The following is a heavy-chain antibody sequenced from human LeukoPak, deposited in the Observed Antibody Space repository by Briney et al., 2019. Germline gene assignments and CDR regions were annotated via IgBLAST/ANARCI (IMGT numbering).Heavy chain of an antibody. CDR2: ISGSGGST. Sequence: GGSLRLSCGASGFTFSSYAMSWVRQAPGKGLEWVSAISGSGGSTYYADSVKGRFTISRDNSKNTLYLQMNSLRAEDTAVYYCAKDAICSSTSCYVDYWGQGTLVTVSS. CDR3: AKDAICSSTSCYVDY. CDR1: GFTFSSYA. D-gene: IGHD2-2*01. V-gene: IGHV3-23*01. J-gene: IGHJ4*02.